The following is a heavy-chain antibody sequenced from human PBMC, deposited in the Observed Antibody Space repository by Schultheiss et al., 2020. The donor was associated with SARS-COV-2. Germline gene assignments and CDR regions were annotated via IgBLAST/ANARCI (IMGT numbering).Heavy chain of an antibody. CDR3: ARLDTALDH. J-gene: IGHJ4*02. V-gene: IGHV4-34*09. CDR2: INHSGST. CDR1: GGSFSGYY. Sequence: SETLSLTCAVYGGSFSGYYWSWIRQPPGKGLEWIGEINHSGSTNYNPSLKSRITISVDTSKNQFSLRLNSVTAADTAVYYCARLDTALDHWGQGTLVTVSS. D-gene: IGHD5-18*01.